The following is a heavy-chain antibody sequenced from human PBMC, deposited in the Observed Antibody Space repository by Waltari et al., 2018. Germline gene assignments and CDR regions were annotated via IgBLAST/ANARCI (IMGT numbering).Heavy chain of an antibody. Sequence: QVQLQESGPGLVKPSGTLSVTCAVSGDSISGSFWWSWVRQTPGKGLEWIGQIHGSGRINYNPSLGGRVTVSRDTSNNQFSLKLTAAPAADTAVYFCARDRGRGLYLDSWGQGILVTVSP. CDR2: IHGSGRI. V-gene: IGHV4-4*02. CDR3: ARDRGRGLYLDS. D-gene: IGHD5-12*01. J-gene: IGHJ4*02. CDR1: GDSISGSFW.